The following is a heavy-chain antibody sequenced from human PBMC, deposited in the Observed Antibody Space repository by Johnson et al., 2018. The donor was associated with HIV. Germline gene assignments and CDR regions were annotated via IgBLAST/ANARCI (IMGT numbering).Heavy chain of an antibody. V-gene: IGHV3-64*01. J-gene: IGHJ3*02. CDR1: GFTFSSYA. CDR2: ISSNGGST. D-gene: IGHD3-3*01. CDR3: ARDWEWLNGFDI. Sequence: VQLVESGGGVVQPGGSLRLSCAASGFTFSSYAMHWVRQAPVKGLEYVSAISSNGGSTYYANSVKGRFTISRDNSKNTLYLQMGSLRAEDMAVYYCARDWEWLNGFDIWGQGTMVTVSS.